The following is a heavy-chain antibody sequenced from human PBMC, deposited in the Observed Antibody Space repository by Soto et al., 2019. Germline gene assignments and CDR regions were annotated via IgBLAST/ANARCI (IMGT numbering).Heavy chain of an antibody. CDR2: IYYSGST. J-gene: IGHJ5*02. Sequence: SETLSLTCTVSGGSISSGGYYWSWIRQHPGKGLEWIGYIYYSGSTYYNPSLKSRVTISVDTSKNQFSLKLSSVTAADTAVYYCARRSYDILTGYYKNWFEPWGQGTLVTVSS. CDR1: GGSISSGGYY. D-gene: IGHD3-9*01. CDR3: ARRSYDILTGYYKNWFEP. V-gene: IGHV4-31*03.